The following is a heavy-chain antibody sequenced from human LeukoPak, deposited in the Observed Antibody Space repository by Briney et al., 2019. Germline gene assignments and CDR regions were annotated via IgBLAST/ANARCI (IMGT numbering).Heavy chain of an antibody. V-gene: IGHV1-69*05. CDR3: ARDLGYYDSSGYFREPPYYFDY. CDR1: GGTFSSYA. J-gene: IGHJ4*02. CDR2: IIPIFGTA. D-gene: IGHD3-22*01. Sequence: VASVKVSCKASGGTFSSYAISWVRQAPGQGLEWMGRIIPIFGTANYAQKFQGRVTITTDESTSTAYMELSGLRSEDTAVYYCARDLGYYDSSGYFREPPYYFDYWGQGTLVTVSS.